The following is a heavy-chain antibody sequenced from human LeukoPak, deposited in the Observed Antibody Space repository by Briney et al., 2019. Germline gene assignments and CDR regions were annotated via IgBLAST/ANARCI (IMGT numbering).Heavy chain of an antibody. CDR1: GFTFSSYG. Sequence: GGSLRLSCAASGFTFSSYGMSWVRQAPGKGLEWVSAISGSGGSTYYADSVKGRFTISRDNSKNTLYLQMNSLRAEDTAVYYCAKDMFITMVRGVTTDWGQGTLVTVSS. V-gene: IGHV3-23*01. J-gene: IGHJ4*02. CDR3: AKDMFITMVRGVTTD. D-gene: IGHD3-10*01. CDR2: ISGSGGST.